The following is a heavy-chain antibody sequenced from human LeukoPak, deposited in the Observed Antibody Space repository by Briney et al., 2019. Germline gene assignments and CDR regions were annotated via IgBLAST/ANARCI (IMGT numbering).Heavy chain of an antibody. CDR3: AKDGQVSSGWFDY. CDR1: GFTFSSYA. Sequence: GGSLRLSCAASGFTFSSYAMSWVRQAPGKGLEWVSAISGSGGSTYYADSVKGRFTISRDNPKNTLYLQMSSLRAEDTAVYYCAKDGQVSSGWFDYWGQGTLVTVSS. V-gene: IGHV3-23*01. CDR2: ISGSGGST. J-gene: IGHJ4*02. D-gene: IGHD6-19*01.